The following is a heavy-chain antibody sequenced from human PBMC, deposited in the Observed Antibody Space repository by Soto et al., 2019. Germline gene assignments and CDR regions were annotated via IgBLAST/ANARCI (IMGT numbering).Heavy chain of an antibody. V-gene: IGHV1-69*12. D-gene: IGHD3-22*01. CDR3: ARTFHFDSSGYYDNWFDP. Sequence: QAQLVQSGTEVKKPGSSVKVSCRASGGTFSSNVISWLRQAPGQGLEWMGGIVPMLGTANYAQKFQGRVTISEDESTNTAYMELSSLRSEDTAVYYCARTFHFDSSGYYDNWFDPWGQGTLVTVSS. CDR2: IVPMLGTA. J-gene: IGHJ5*02. CDR1: GGTFSSNV.